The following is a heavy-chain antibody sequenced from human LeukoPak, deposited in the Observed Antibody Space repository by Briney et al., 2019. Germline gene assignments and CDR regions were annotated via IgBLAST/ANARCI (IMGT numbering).Heavy chain of an antibody. CDR2: IYYSGST. CDR3: ARVTTDFWSGYEYYYYYGMDV. CDR1: GVSISSYY. Sequence: SETLSLTCTASGVSISSYYWSWIRQPPGKGLEWVGYIYYSGSTNYNPSLKSRVTISVDTSKNQFSLKLSSVTAADTAVYYCARVTTDFWSGYEYYYYYGMDVWGQGTTVTVSS. V-gene: IGHV4-59*01. D-gene: IGHD3-3*01. J-gene: IGHJ6*02.